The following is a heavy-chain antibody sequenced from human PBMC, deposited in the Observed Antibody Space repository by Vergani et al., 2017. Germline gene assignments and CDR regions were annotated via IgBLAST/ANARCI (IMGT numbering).Heavy chain of an antibody. J-gene: IGHJ6*02. V-gene: IGHV1-69*02. CDR2: IIPILGIA. CDR1: GGTFSSYT. CDR3: ASNVRNVVYYYGMDV. D-gene: IGHD1-14*01. Sequence: QVQLVQSGAEVKKPGSSVKVSCKASGGTFSSYTISWVRQAPGQGLEWMGRIIPILGIANYAQKFQGRVTITADKSTSTACMELSSLRSEDTAVYYCASNVRNVVYYYGMDVWGQGTTVTVSS.